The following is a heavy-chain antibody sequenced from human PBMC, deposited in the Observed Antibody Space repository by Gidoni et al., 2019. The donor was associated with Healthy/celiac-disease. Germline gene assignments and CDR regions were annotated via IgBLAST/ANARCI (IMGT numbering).Heavy chain of an antibody. Sequence: QVQLVESGGGVVQPGRSLRLSCAASGFTFSSYGMHWVRQAPGKGLEWVAVISYDGSNKYYADSVKGRFTISRDKSKNTLYLQMNSLRAEDTAVYYCAKDDYGSGSYYNPLDYWGQGTLVTVSS. CDR1: GFTFSSYG. CDR2: ISYDGSNK. D-gene: IGHD3-10*01. V-gene: IGHV3-30*18. J-gene: IGHJ4*02. CDR3: AKDDYGSGSYYNPLDY.